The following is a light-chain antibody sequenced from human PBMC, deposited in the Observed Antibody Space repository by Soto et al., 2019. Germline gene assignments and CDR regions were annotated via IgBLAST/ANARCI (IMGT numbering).Light chain of an antibody. CDR3: QQYNNCPPWT. Sequence: EVVMTQSPATLSVSPGERATLSCRASQSVNNNLAWYQQRPGQAPTLLISGASTRAAGIPDRFSGSGSGTEFTLSISSLQSEDGVVYYCQQYNNCPPWTFGQGTKVEIK. J-gene: IGKJ1*01. CDR2: GAS. CDR1: QSVNNN. V-gene: IGKV3-15*01.